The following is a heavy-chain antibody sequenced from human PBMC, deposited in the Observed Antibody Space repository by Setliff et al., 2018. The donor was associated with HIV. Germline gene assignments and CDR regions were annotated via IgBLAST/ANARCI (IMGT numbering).Heavy chain of an antibody. D-gene: IGHD3-10*01. CDR2: IYYSGIT. CDR3: ASTDNTGYKIDY. CDR1: NGSISRSSYY. Sequence: PSETLSLTCAVSNGSISRSSYYWGWIRQPPGKGPEWVGSIYYSGITYYSPSLKSRVTISVDTSKRQFFLHLTSVTAADTAVYFCASTDNTGYKIDYWGQGALVTVSS. J-gene: IGHJ4*01. V-gene: IGHV4-39*01.